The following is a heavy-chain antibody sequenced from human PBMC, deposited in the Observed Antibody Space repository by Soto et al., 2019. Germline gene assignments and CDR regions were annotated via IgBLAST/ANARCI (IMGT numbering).Heavy chain of an antibody. CDR2: IYYSGST. D-gene: IGHD6-13*01. V-gene: IGHV4-59*01. Sequence: PSETLSLTCTVSGGSISSYYWSWIRQPPGKGLEWIGYIYYSGSTNYNPSLKSRVIISVDTSKNQFSLKLSSVTAADTAVYYCARDQPAEADPYYYGMDVWGQGTTVTVSS. J-gene: IGHJ6*02. CDR3: ARDQPAEADPYYYGMDV. CDR1: GGSISSYY.